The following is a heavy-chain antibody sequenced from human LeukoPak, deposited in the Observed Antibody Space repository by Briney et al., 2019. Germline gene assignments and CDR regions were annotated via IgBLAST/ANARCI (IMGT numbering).Heavy chain of an antibody. D-gene: IGHD3-10*01. V-gene: IGHV3-21*01. CDR1: GFTFSSYE. Sequence: GGSLRLSCAASGFTFSSYEMNWVRQAPGKGLEWVSSISSSSGYIYYADSVKGRFTISRDNAKNSLYLQMSSLRAEDTAVYYCARDKNNYYGSGTWEYWGQGTLVTVSS. CDR3: ARDKNNYYGSGTWEY. J-gene: IGHJ4*02. CDR2: ISSSSGYI.